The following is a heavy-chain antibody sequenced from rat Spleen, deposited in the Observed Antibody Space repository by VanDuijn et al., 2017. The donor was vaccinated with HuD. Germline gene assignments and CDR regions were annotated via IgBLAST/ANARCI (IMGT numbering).Heavy chain of an antibody. V-gene: IGHV5-17*01. CDR2: IVDDGSNT. D-gene: IGHD1-9*01. J-gene: IGHJ2*01. CDR1: GFTFSDHT. Sequence: EVQLVESGGGLVQPGSSLQLSCSASGFTFSDHTMARVRQAPKKGLERVAAIVDDGSNTFYRDSVKGRFTISRDNAKSTLYLQVDSLRSEDTAIYYCARPTTGIPFNYWGQGVMVTVSS. CDR3: ARPTTGIPFNY.